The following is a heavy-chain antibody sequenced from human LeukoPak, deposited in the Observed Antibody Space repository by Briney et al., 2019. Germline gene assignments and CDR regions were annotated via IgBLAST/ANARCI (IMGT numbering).Heavy chain of an antibody. CDR2: ISYTGST. V-gene: IGHV4-61*01. Sequence: SETLSLTCTVSGGSVSSGNYYWNWIRQPPGKGLEWIGYISYTGSTNYNPSLKSRVTISVDTSKNQFSLKLSSVTAADTAVYYCASTRWFAAVTHSLWGQGTLVTVSS. CDR1: GGSVSSGNYY. D-gene: IGHD4-23*01. CDR3: ASTRWFAAVTHSL. J-gene: IGHJ4*02.